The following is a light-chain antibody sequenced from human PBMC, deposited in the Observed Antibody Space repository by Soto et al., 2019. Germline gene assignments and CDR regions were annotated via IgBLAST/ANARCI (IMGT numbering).Light chain of an antibody. CDR2: DAS. V-gene: IGKV1-5*01. J-gene: IGKJ1*01. Sequence: DIQMTQSPSTLSAFVGDRVTITCRASQSISNWLAWYQQKPGTAPKILIYDASTLESGVPSRFSGSGSGTEFTLIISGLQPDDSATYYCQQYTNTNNPWMFGQGTKVDIK. CDR1: QSISNW. CDR3: QQYTNTNNPWM.